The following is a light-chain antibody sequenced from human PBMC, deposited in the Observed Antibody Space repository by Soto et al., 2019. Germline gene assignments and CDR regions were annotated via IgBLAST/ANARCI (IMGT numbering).Light chain of an antibody. V-gene: IGLV2-14*03. J-gene: IGLJ2*01. CDR2: DVT. CDR1: SSDVGSKNY. CDR3: SSYTDTSASAPVV. Sequence: QSALTQPASVSGSPGQWITISCTGTSSDVGSKNYVSWYQQHPGKAPKLIIYDVTNRPSGVSNRFSGSKSGNTASLTISGLLAEDEADYFCSSYTDTSASAPVVFGGGTKLTVL.